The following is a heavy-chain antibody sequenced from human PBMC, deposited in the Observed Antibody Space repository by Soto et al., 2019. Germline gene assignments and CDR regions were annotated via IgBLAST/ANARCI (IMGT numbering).Heavy chain of an antibody. Sequence: QVQLVESGGGVVQPGRSLRLSCAASGVIFSNFGMHWVRQAPGKGLEWVAVIWYDGSNEHYADSVKGRFTISKDNSKNTMYLEMNSLRAEDTAMYYCARDDIPGVAVSTYGMDVWGQGTTVTVSS. D-gene: IGHD6-19*01. V-gene: IGHV3-33*01. CDR2: IWYDGSNE. J-gene: IGHJ6*02. CDR3: ARDDIPGVAVSTYGMDV. CDR1: GVIFSNFG.